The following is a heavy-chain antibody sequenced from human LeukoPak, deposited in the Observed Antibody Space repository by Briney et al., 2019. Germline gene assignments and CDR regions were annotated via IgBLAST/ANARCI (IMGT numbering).Heavy chain of an antibody. V-gene: IGHV4-59*11. CDR1: GGSISSHY. Sequence: PSETLSLTCTVSGGSISSHYWSWIRQPPGKGLEWIGYIYYSGSTNYNPSLKSRVTISVDTSKNQFSLKLSSVTAADTAAYYCARVWGYYYYMDVWGKGTTVTISS. CDR2: IYYSGST. CDR3: ARVWGYYYYMDV. J-gene: IGHJ6*03. D-gene: IGHD3-16*01.